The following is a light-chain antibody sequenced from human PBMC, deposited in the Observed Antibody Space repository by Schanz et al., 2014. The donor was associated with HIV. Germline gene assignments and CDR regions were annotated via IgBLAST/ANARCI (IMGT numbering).Light chain of an antibody. J-gene: IGKJ4*01. CDR2: KSS. CDR3: QQLKSHPLT. V-gene: IGKV1-5*03. CDR1: QSIDNW. Sequence: DIQMTQSPSTLSASVGARVTMTCRASQSIDNWLAWYQQKPGKAPKLLIYKSSNLESGVPSRFSGSRSGTEFTLTISSLQPEDFATYYCQQLKSHPLTFGGGTRVDI.